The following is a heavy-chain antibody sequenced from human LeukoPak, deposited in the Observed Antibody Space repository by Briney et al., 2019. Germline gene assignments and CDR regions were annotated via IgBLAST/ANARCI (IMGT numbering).Heavy chain of an antibody. CDR1: GGSISSYY. Sequence: PSETLSLTCTVSGGSISSYYWSWIRQPPGKGLEWIGYIYYSGSTNYNPSLKSRVTTSVDTSKNQFSLKLSSVTAADTAVYYCARSKGWQQLVRYFDYWGQGTLVTVSS. CDR2: IYYSGST. D-gene: IGHD6-13*01. V-gene: IGHV4-59*01. J-gene: IGHJ4*02. CDR3: ARSKGWQQLVRYFDY.